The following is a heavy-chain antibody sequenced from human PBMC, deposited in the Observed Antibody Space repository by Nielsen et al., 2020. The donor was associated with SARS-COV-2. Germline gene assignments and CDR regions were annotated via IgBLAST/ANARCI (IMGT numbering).Heavy chain of an antibody. D-gene: IGHD3-9*01. CDR2: IYYSGNT. V-gene: IGHV4-59*06. CDR3: SSSRSDILTYYYGMDV. J-gene: IGHJ6*02. Sequence: SETLSLICTVSGGSISSYYWSWIRQHPGKGLEWIGYIYYSGNTYYNPSLKSRVTISADTSKNQFSLKLSSVTAADTAVYYCSSSRSDILTYYYGMDVWGQGTTVTVSS. CDR1: GGSISSYY.